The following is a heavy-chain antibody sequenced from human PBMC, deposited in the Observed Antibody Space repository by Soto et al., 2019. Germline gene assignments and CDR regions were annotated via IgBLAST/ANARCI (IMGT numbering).Heavy chain of an antibody. CDR2: ISSSSSYI. D-gene: IGHD3-10*01. CDR1: GFTFSSYS. Sequence: EVQLVESGGGLVKPGGSLRLSCAASGFTFSSYSMNWVRQAPGKGLEWVSSISSSSSYIYYADSAKGRFTISRDNAKNALYLQMNSLRAEDTAVYYCARDKDYGSGTGHGYWGQGTLVTVSS. V-gene: IGHV3-21*01. CDR3: ARDKDYGSGTGHGY. J-gene: IGHJ4*02.